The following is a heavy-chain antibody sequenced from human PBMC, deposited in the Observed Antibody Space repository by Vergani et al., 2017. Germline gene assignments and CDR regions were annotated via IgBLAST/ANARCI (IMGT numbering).Heavy chain of an antibody. V-gene: IGHV3-23*01. CDR3: AKVGRSEVAGTFGAFDI. D-gene: IGHD6-19*01. J-gene: IGHJ3*02. CDR2: LSASYRRK. Sequence: EVQLLESGGDLVQPGVSLRLSCAASGFTFIMHAMSWVRQAPGKGLEWVSTLSASYRRKHYADSVKGRFTISRDNSKNTLFLHMNSLRPEDTAVYYCAKVGRSEVAGTFGAFDIWGQGTMVTVSS. CDR1: GFTFIMHA.